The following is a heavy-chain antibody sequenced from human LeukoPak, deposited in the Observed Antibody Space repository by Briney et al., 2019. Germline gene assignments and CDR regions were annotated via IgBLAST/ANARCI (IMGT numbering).Heavy chain of an antibody. CDR1: GFTFNTYG. CDR2: ISSSGSTI. CDR3: AELGITMIGGV. J-gene: IGHJ6*04. D-gene: IGHD3-10*02. Sequence: AGGSLRLSCAASGFTFNTYGMSWVRQAPGKGLEWVSSISSSGSTIYYADSVKGRFTISRDNAKNSLYLQMNSLRAEDTAVYYCAELGITMIGGVWGKGTTVTISS. V-gene: IGHV3-48*04.